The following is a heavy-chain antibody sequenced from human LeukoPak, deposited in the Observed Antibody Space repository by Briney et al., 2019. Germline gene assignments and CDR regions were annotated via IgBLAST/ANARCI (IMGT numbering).Heavy chain of an antibody. CDR2: FDPEDGET. D-gene: IGHD5-12*01. J-gene: IGHJ6*03. CDR3: ATLATSGYYYYYMDV. Sequence: ASVKVSCKVSGYTITELSMHWVRQAPGKGLEWMGGFDPEDGETIYAQKFQGRVTMTEDTSTDTAYMELSSLRSEDTAVYYRATLATSGYYYYYMDVWGKGTTVTVSS. CDR1: GYTITELS. V-gene: IGHV1-24*01.